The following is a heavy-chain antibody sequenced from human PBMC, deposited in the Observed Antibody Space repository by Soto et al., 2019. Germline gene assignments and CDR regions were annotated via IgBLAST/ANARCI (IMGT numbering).Heavy chain of an antibody. Sequence: SGGSLRLSCAAPGFTFSNARMKWVRPAPGKGLEWVGRIKSKTDGGTTDYAAPVKGRFTISRDDSKNTLYLQMNSLKTEDTAVYYCTTALPLGYVYYGMDVWGQGTTVTVSS. CDR2: IKSKTDGGTT. V-gene: IGHV3-15*07. CDR1: GFTFSNAR. D-gene: IGHD3-16*01. J-gene: IGHJ6*02. CDR3: TTALPLGYVYYGMDV.